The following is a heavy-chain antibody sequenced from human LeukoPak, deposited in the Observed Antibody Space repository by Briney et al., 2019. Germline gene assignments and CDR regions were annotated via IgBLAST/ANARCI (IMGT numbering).Heavy chain of an antibody. J-gene: IGHJ4*02. CDR2: IKQDGSEK. CDR1: GFTFSSYW. D-gene: IGHD6-6*01. V-gene: IGHV3-7*01. CDR3: ARDQYTSSPGGFDY. Sequence: GGSLRLSCAASGFTFSSYWMSWVRQAPGKGLEWVANIKQDGSEKYYVDSVKGRFTIARDNAKNSLYLQMNSLTAEDTAVYYCARDQYTSSPGGFDYWGQGTLVTVSS.